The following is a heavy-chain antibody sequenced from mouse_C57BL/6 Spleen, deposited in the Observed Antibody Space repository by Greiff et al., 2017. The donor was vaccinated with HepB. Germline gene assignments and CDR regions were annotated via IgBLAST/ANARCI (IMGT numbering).Heavy chain of an antibody. J-gene: IGHJ2*01. CDR3: ARTHER. Sequence: VQLQQSGAELARPGASVKMSCKASGYTFTSYPIHWVKQRPGQGLEWIGYINPSSGYTKYNQKFKDKATLTADKSSSTAYMQLSSLTSEDSAVYYCARTHERWGQGTTLTVAS. CDR2: INPSSGYT. CDR1: GYTFTSYP. V-gene: IGHV1-4*01.